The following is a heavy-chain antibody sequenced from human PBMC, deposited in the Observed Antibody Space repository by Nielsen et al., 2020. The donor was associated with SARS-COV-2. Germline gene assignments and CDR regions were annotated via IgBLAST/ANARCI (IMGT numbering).Heavy chain of an antibody. CDR1: GFTFSSYS. CDR2: IWYDGSNK. Sequence: GESLKISCAASGFTFSSYSMNWVRQAPGKGLEWVAVIWYDGSNKYYADSVKGRFTISRDNSKNTLYLQMNSLRAEDTAVYYCARDLLIGGGDYYFDYWGQGTLVTVSS. D-gene: IGHD2-21*02. V-gene: IGHV3-33*08. CDR3: ARDLLIGGGDYYFDY. J-gene: IGHJ4*02.